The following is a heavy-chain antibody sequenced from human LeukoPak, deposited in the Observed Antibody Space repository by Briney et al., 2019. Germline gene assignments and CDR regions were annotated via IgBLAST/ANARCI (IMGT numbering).Heavy chain of an antibody. CDR3: ARLVETEYSSSNWFDT. V-gene: IGHV4-39*01. CDR1: VGSISTSSYY. J-gene: IGHJ5*01. CDR2: IYYIGST. Sequence: SETLSLTRNVSVGSISTSSYYWSWSREAPGKGLEWIGSIYYIGSTYYNPSLKGRVTMSADTSKNQFSLKLTSVTAADTAVYYCARLVETEYSSSNWFDTWGHGILVTASS. D-gene: IGHD6-13*01.